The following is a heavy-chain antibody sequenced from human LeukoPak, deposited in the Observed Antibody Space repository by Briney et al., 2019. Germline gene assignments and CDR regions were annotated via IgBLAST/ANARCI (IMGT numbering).Heavy chain of an antibody. J-gene: IGHJ4*02. Sequence: SETLSLTCTVSGGSISSDSYYWSWIRQPAGKGLEWVGRIYTSGSTNYNPSLKSRVTISVDTSKNQFSLTLSSVTAADTAVYYCARTITVAGKYYFDYWGQGTLVTVSS. V-gene: IGHV4-61*02. CDR3: ARTITVAGKYYFDY. CDR2: IYTSGST. D-gene: IGHD6-19*01. CDR1: GGSISSDSYY.